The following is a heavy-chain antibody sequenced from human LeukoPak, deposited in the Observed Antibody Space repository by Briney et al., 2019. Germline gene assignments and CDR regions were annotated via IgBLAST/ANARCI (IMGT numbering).Heavy chain of an antibody. V-gene: IGHV4-34*01. CDR3: ARQGAFFTVTRFYWFDP. CDR1: GGSFSGYY. D-gene: IGHD4-11*01. Sequence: SETLSLTCAVYGGSFSGYYWCWIRQPPGKGLEWIGEINHSGSTNYNPSLKSRVTISVDTSKNQFSLKLSSVTAADTAVYYCARQGAFFTVTRFYWFDPWGQGTLVTVSS. J-gene: IGHJ5*02. CDR2: INHSGST.